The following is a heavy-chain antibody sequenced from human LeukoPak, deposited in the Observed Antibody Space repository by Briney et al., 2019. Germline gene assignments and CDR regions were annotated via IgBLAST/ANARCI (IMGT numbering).Heavy chain of an antibody. J-gene: IGHJ4*02. CDR3: AKRSSTSSGYFDF. V-gene: IGHV3-23*01. D-gene: IGHD3-22*01. CDR1: GFTFSSYG. CDR2: ISGSGGST. Sequence: PGGSLRLSCAASGFTFSSYGMSWVRQAPGKGLEWVSAISGSGGSTYYADSVKGRFTISRDNSKNTIYLQMNSPRAEDTALYYCAKRSSTSSGYFDFWGRGTLVTVSS.